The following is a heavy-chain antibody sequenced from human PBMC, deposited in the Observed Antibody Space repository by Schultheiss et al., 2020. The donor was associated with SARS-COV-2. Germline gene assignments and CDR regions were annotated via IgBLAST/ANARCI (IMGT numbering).Heavy chain of an antibody. Sequence: SETLSLTCVVYGGSLSGYYWSWIRQPPGKGLEWIGEINHSGSTNYNPSLKSRVTISEDTSKNQVSLKVSSVTAADTAVYYCARGLPITMVRGSLGGMDVWGQGTTVAVSS. V-gene: IGHV4-34*01. J-gene: IGHJ6*02. CDR3: ARGLPITMVRGSLGGMDV. D-gene: IGHD3-10*01. CDR2: INHSGST. CDR1: GGSLSGYY.